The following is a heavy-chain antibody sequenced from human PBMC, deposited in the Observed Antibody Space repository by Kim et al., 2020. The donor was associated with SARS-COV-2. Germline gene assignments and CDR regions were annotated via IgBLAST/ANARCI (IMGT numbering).Heavy chain of an antibody. Sequence: YARKIQGRVTMTTDTSTSTAYMELRSLRSDDTAVYYCARGTVTYKDIFQHWGQGTLVTVSS. V-gene: IGHV1-18*01. D-gene: IGHD4-17*01. J-gene: IGHJ1*01. CDR3: ARGTVTYKDIFQH.